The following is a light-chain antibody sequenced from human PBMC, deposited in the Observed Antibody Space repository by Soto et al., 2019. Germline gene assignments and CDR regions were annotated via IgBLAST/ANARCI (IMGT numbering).Light chain of an antibody. V-gene: IGKV1-27*01. J-gene: IGKJ4*01. Sequence: DIQMTKSPSSLSAFVGDRVTIACRASQDIGNFLAWYQQKPGKVPKLLIYAASTLQSGVPSRFSGSGSGTDFTLTISSMQPEDVANYYCQKCKVAPFTFGGGTKVDIK. CDR2: AAS. CDR1: QDIGNF. CDR3: QKCKVAPFT.